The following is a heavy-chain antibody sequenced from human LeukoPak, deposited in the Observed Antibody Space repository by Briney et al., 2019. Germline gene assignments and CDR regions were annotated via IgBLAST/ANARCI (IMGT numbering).Heavy chain of an antibody. Sequence: GRSLRLSCAASGFIYSHYGMHWVRQAPGKGLEWVAVIWSDGSNRFYAGSVKGRFTISRDNSQNTLFLQMNSLRAEDTAMYYCARDAQRGFDYSNSLEYWGHGTLVTVPS. V-gene: IGHV3-33*01. D-gene: IGHD4-11*01. CDR1: GFIYSHYG. CDR3: ARDAQRGFDYSNSLEY. J-gene: IGHJ4*01. CDR2: IWSDGSNR.